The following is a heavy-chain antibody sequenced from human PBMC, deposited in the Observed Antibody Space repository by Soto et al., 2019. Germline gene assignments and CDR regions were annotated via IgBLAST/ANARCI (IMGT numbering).Heavy chain of an antibody. CDR1: GGSISSSNW. CDR2: IYHSGST. Sequence: SETLSLTCAVSGGSISSSNWWSWVRQPPGKGLEWIGEIYHSGSTNYNPSLKSRVTISVDKSKNQFSLKLSSVTAADTAVYYCARDRVVVVVAATNYYGMDVWGQGTTVTVS. CDR3: ARDRVVVVVAATNYYGMDV. V-gene: IGHV4-4*02. J-gene: IGHJ6*02. D-gene: IGHD2-15*01.